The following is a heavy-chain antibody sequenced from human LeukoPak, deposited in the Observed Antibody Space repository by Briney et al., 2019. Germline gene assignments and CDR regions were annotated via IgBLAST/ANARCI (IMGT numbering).Heavy chain of an antibody. CDR1: GFTFSSYA. D-gene: IGHD2-2*01. J-gene: IGHJ6*04. CDR2: ISYDGSNK. CDR3: ARDRGQLLRMDV. Sequence: GGSLRLSCAASGFTFSSYAMHWVRQAPGKGLEWVAVISYDGSNKYYADSLKGRFTISRDNSKNTLYLQMNSLRAEDTAVYYCARDRGQLLRMDVWGKGTTVTVSS. V-gene: IGHV3-30*04.